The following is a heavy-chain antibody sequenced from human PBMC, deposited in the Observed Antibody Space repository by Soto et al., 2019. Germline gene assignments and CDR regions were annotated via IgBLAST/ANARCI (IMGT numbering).Heavy chain of an antibody. CDR1: GETFRGSY. CDR2: INHSGSP. CDR3: ARGDIVVVAAPSDY. Sequence: TSAVYGETFRGSYCTWTRKNPGKGLEWIGEINHSGSPNYNPSLKSRVTISVDTPKNQFSLKLSSVTAADTALYYCARGDIVVVAAPSDYWGQGTLVTGSS. J-gene: IGHJ4*02. V-gene: IGHV4-34*01. D-gene: IGHD2-15*01.